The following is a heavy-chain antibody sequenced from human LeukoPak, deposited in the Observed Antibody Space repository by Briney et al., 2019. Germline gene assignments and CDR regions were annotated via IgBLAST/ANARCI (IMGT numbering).Heavy chain of an antibody. CDR2: IYYSGST. CDR3: ARVSGSSWYYFDC. V-gene: IGHV4-39*07. Sequence: SETLSLTCTVSSGSISSSSFYWGWIRQPPGKGLEWIGIIYYSGSTYYNPSLKSRVTISVDTSKNQFSLKLSSVTAADTAIYYCARVSGSSWYYFDCWGQGTLVTVSS. J-gene: IGHJ4*02. CDR1: SGSISSSSFY. D-gene: IGHD6-13*01.